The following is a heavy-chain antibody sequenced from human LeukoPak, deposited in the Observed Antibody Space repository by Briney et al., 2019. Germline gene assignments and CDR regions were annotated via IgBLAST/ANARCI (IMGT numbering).Heavy chain of an antibody. D-gene: IGHD3-22*01. CDR2: IYHSGST. V-gene: IGHV4-38-2*01. CDR1: GYSFSNGYY. CDR3: ARPPDFYDTWYFDL. Sequence: PSETLSLTCVVSGYSFSNGYYWGWIRRPPGKGLEWIASIYHSGSTYYNPSLRSRVTISIDTSKNRFSLKLSSVTAADTAVYFCARPPDFYDTWYFDLWGRGTLVTVSS. J-gene: IGHJ2*01.